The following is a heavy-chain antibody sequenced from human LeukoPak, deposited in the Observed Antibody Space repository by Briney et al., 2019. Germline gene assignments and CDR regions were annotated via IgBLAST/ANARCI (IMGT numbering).Heavy chain of an antibody. D-gene: IGHD6-13*01. J-gene: IGHJ6*02. V-gene: IGHV3-9*01. CDR1: GFTFDDYA. CDR2: ISWNSGSI. Sequence: GGSLRLSCAASGFTFDDYAMHWVRQAPGKGLEWVSGISWNSGSIGYADSVKGRFTISRDNSKNTLYLQMNSLRAEDTAVYYCAKDEDSSSPGVWGQGTTVTVSS. CDR3: AKDEDSSSPGV.